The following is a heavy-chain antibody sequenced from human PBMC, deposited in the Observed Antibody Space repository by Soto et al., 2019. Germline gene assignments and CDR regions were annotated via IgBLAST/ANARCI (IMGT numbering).Heavy chain of an antibody. CDR3: ARGLTIFGVVITDYYYYGMDV. D-gene: IGHD3-3*01. J-gene: IGHJ6*02. CDR2: IILIFGTA. V-gene: IGHV1-69*13. CDR1: GGTFSSYA. Sequence: WASVKVSCKASGGTFSSYAISWVRQAPGQGLEWMGGIILIFGTANYAQKFQGRVTITADESTSTAYMELSSLRSEDTAVYYCARGLTIFGVVITDYYYYGMDVWGQGTTVTVSS.